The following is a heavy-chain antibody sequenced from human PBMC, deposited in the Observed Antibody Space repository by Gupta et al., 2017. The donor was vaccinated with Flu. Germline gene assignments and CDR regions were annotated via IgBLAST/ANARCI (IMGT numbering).Heavy chain of an antibody. V-gene: IGHV1-58*02. J-gene: IGHJ3*02. CDR3: AAAPDGDYVEDAFDI. CDR2: IVVGSGNT. Sequence: QMQLVQSGPEVKKPGTSVKVSCKASGFTFTSSAMQWVRQARGQRLEWIGWIVVGSGNTNYAQKFQERVTITRDMSTSTAYMELSSLRSEDTAVYYCAAAPDGDYVEDAFDIWGQGTMVTVSS. D-gene: IGHD4-17*01. CDR1: GFTFTSSA.